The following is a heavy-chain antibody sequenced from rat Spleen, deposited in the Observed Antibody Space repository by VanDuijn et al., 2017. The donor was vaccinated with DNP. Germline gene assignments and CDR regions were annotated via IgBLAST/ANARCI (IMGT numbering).Heavy chain of an antibody. V-gene: IGHV2-77*01. CDR3: ARWMWSFDY. CDR2: IWGDGST. Sequence: QVQMKETGPGLVQTTQTLSVTCTVSGFSLTSYGVHWVRQAPGKGLEGMGIIWGDGSTNYNSALKSRLSISRDTSKSQVFLQMNNVQAEDTAMYFCARWMWSFDYWGQGVMVTVSS. CDR1: GFSLTSYG. D-gene: IGHD1-1*01. J-gene: IGHJ2*01.